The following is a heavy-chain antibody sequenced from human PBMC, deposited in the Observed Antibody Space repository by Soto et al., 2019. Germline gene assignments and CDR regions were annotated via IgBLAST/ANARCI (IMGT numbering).Heavy chain of an antibody. CDR2: IIHIFGTA. V-gene: IGHV1-69*13. J-gene: IGHJ4*02. Sequence: SVKVSCKASGGTFSSYAISWVRQAPGQGLEWMEGIIHIFGTANYAQKFQGRVKITADESTSTAYMELSSLRSEDTAVYYCASGPLLRHFDYWGQGTLVTVSS. D-gene: IGHD5-12*01. CDR3: ASGPLLRHFDY. CDR1: GGTFSSYA.